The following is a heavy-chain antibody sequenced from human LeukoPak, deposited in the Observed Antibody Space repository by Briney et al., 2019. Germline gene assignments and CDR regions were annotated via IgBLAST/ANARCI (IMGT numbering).Heavy chain of an antibody. CDR1: GYTFTSYY. CDR3: ARHGIYDSSGYYYFDY. D-gene: IGHD3-22*01. CDR2: INPSGGST. J-gene: IGHJ4*02. Sequence: ASVKVSCKASGYTFTSYYMHWVRQAPGQGLEWMGIINPSGGSTSYAQKFQGRVTMTRDTSTSTVYMELSSLRSEDTAVYYCARHGIYDSSGYYYFDYWGQGTLVTVSS. V-gene: IGHV1-46*01.